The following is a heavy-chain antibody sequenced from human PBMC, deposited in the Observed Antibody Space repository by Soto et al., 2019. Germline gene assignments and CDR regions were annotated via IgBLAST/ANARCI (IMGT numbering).Heavy chain of an antibody. CDR1: GGSTSSGGYS. D-gene: IGHD6-19*01. V-gene: IGHV4-30-2*01. CDR2: ISHSGST. CDR3: ARGGLLPDY. Sequence: QLQLQESGSGLVKPSQTLSLTCAVSGGSTSSGGYSWSWLRQPPGKGLEWIGYISHSGSTYYTPSLKSRVTISVDTSKNQSSLRLSSVTAADTAVYYCARGGLLPDYWGQGTLVTVSS. J-gene: IGHJ4*02.